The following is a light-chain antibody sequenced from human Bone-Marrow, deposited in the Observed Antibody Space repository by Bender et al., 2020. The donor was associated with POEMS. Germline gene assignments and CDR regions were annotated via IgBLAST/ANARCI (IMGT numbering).Light chain of an antibody. Sequence: QSVLTQPPSMSGAPGQRVTISCTGSSSNIGADHDVHWYQQLPGAAPKLVIYENNNRPSGIPDRFSGSKSGSAASLAITGLQAEDEGYYYCHSYDSNLSGSVFGGGTKLTVL. CDR3: HSYDSNLSGSV. CDR2: ENN. V-gene: IGLV1-40*01. CDR1: SSNIGADHD. J-gene: IGLJ3*02.